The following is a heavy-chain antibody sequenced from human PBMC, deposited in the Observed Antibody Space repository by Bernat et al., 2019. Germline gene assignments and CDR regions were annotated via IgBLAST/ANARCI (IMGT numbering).Heavy chain of an antibody. CDR2: ISGSGGST. V-gene: IGHV3-23*04. CDR1: GFTFSSYA. J-gene: IGHJ3*02. D-gene: IGHD2-15*01. CDR3: AKDLGYCSGGSCYGYDAFDI. Sequence: EVQLVESGGGLVQPGGSLRLSCAASGFTFSSYAMSWVRQAPGKGLEWVSAISGSGGSTYYADSVKGRFTISRDNSKNSLYLQMNSLRTEDTALYYCAKDLGYCSGGSCYGYDAFDIWGQGTMVTVSS.